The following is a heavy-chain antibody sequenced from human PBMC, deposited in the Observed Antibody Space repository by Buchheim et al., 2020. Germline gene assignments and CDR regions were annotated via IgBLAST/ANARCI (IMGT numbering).Heavy chain of an antibody. CDR1: GGTFSSYT. J-gene: IGHJ6*02. V-gene: IGHV1-69*08. D-gene: IGHD3-3*01. CDR2: IIPILGIA. CDR3: AREWGFQVGVVIIGYYYGMDV. Sequence: QVQLVQSGAEVKKPGSSVKVSCKASGGTFSSYTISWVRQAPGQGLEWMGRIIPILGIANYAQKFQGRVTITADKSTSTAYMELSSLRSEDTAVYYCAREWGFQVGVVIIGYYYGMDVWGQGTT.